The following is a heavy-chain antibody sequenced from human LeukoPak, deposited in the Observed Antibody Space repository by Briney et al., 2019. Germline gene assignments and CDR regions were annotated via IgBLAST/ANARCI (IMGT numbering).Heavy chain of an antibody. CDR3: ATGPVRCSSTSCYAIFDY. CDR2: FDPEDGET. Sequence: ASVKVSCKVSGYTLTELSTHWVRQAPGKGLEWMGGFDPEDGETIYAQKFQGRVTMTEDTSTDTAYMELSSLRSEDTAVYYCATGPVRCSSTSCYAIFDYWGQGTLVTVSS. V-gene: IGHV1-24*01. J-gene: IGHJ4*02. CDR1: GYTLTELS. D-gene: IGHD2-2*01.